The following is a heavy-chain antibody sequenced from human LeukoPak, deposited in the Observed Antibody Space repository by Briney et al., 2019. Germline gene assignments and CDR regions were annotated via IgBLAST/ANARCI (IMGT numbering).Heavy chain of an antibody. CDR1: GDSVSSNSAA. V-gene: IGHV6-1*01. Sequence: SQTLSLTCVISGDSVSSNSAAWNWIRQSPSRGLEWLGRTYYRSKWYNDYAVSVKSRITINPDTSKNQFSLQLNSVTPEDTAVYYCALAHYYDSSGYRYYFDYWGQGTLVTVSS. CDR2: TYYRSKWYN. D-gene: IGHD3-22*01. J-gene: IGHJ4*02. CDR3: ALAHYYDSSGYRYYFDY.